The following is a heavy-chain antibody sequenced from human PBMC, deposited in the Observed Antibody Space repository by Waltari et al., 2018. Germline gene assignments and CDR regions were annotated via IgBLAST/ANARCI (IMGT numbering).Heavy chain of an antibody. CDR3: ARADYDYIWGSYRVDAFDI. CDR1: GGSISSGDYY. J-gene: IGHJ3*02. V-gene: IGHV4-30-4*08. CDR2: IYYSGST. Sequence: QVQLQESGPGLVKPSQTLSLTCTVSGGSISSGDYYWSWIRKPPGKGLEWIGYIYYSGSTYYNPSLKSRVTISVDTSKNQFSLKLSSVTAADTAVYYCARADYDYIWGSYRVDAFDIWGQGTMVTVSS. D-gene: IGHD3-16*02.